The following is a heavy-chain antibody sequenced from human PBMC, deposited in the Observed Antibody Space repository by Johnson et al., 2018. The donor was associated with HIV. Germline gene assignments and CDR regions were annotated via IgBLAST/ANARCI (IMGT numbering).Heavy chain of an antibody. CDR1: GFTFSSYG. D-gene: IGHD3-16*01. CDR3: AKDERQMGGWSHAFDI. J-gene: IGHJ3*02. CDR2: IRYDGSNK. Sequence: QMQLVESGGGVVQPGGSLRLSCAASGFTFSSYGMHWVRQAPGKGLEWVSFIRYDGSNKYYADSVKGRFTISRDNSKNTLYLQMNSLRAEDTAVYYCAKDERQMGGWSHAFDIWGQGTMVTVSS. V-gene: IGHV3-30*02.